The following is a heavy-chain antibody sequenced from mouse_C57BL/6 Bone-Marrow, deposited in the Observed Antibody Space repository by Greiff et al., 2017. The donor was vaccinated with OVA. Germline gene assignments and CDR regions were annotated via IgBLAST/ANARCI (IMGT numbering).Heavy chain of an antibody. Sequence: VQLQQSGPELVKPGASVKIPCKASGYTFTDYNMDWVKQSHGKSLEWIGDINPNNGGTIYNQKFKGKATLTVDKSSSTAYMELRSLTSEDSAVYFCARSTTAQAPFAYWGQGTLVTVSA. CDR3: ARSTTAQAPFAY. CDR2: INPNNGGT. V-gene: IGHV1-18*01. J-gene: IGHJ3*01. CDR1: GYTFTDYN. D-gene: IGHD3-2*02.